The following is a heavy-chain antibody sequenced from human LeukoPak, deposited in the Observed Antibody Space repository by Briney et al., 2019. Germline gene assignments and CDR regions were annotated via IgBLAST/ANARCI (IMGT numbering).Heavy chain of an antibody. CDR2: ISYDGSNK. Sequence: PGGSLRLSCAASGFTFSSYGMHWVRQAPGKGLEWVAVISYDGSNKYYADSVKGRFTISRDNSKNTLYLQMNSLRAEDTAVYYCAKDEGSGCPDYWGQGTLVTVSS. CDR1: GFTFSSYG. CDR3: AKDEGSGCPDY. D-gene: IGHD6-19*01. J-gene: IGHJ4*02. V-gene: IGHV3-30*18.